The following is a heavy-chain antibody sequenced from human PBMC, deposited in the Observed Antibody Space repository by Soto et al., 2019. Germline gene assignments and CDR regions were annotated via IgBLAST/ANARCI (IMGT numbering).Heavy chain of an antibody. D-gene: IGHD3-9*01. CDR2: ISAYNGNT. Sequence: QVQLVQSGAEVKKPGASVKVSCKASGYTFTSYGISWVRQAPGQGLEWMGWISAYNGNTNYAQKLQGRVTMTTDTSTSTAYMELRSLRSDGTAVYYCARDRGYDILTGYYGGWFDPWGQGTLVTVSS. CDR3: ARDRGYDILTGYYGGWFDP. J-gene: IGHJ5*02. CDR1: GYTFTSYG. V-gene: IGHV1-18*01.